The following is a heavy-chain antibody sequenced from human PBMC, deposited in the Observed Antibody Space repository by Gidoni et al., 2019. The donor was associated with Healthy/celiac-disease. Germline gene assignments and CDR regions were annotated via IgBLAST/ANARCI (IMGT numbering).Heavy chain of an antibody. CDR2: ISGSVGST. Sequence: EVQPLESGGGLVQRGRSLRLSCEAYGLTFSRDAMSWVRQAPGKGLELVSAISGSVGSTYYADSVEGRFTVSRYNSKNTLFLQMNSLRAEDPAVYFCAKDPVLVWLLLRNAFDIWGQGTMVTVSS. CDR3: AKDPVLVWLLLRNAFDI. V-gene: IGHV3-23*01. CDR1: GLTFSRDA. J-gene: IGHJ3*02. D-gene: IGHD3-22*01.